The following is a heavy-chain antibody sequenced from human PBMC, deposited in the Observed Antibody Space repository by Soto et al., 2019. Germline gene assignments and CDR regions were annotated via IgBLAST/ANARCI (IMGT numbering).Heavy chain of an antibody. CDR3: AKVPGLGYCSGGSCYSGRADYYYYMDV. Sequence: QVQLVESGGGVVQPGRSLRLSCAASGFTFSSYGMHWVRQAPGKGLEWVAVISYDGSNKYYADSVKGRFTISRDKSKNTLYLQMNSLRAEDTAVYYCAKVPGLGYCSGGSCYSGRADYYYYMDVWGKGTTVTVSS. CDR1: GFTFSSYG. D-gene: IGHD2-15*01. CDR2: ISYDGSNK. J-gene: IGHJ6*03. V-gene: IGHV3-30*18.